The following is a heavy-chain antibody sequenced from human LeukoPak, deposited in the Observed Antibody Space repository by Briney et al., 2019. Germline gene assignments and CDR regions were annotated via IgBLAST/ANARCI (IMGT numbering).Heavy chain of an antibody. Sequence: GGSLRLSCAASGFTFSRFWMSWVRQAPGKGLEWVANIKQDGSEKYYVDSVKGRFTISRDNAKDSLYLQMNSLRAEDTAVFYCARDGTYTDYDPDFDIWGQGTLVTVSS. J-gene: IGHJ4*02. CDR2: IKQDGSEK. CDR3: ARDGTYTDYDPDFDI. CDR1: GFTFSRFW. D-gene: IGHD5-12*01. V-gene: IGHV3-7*04.